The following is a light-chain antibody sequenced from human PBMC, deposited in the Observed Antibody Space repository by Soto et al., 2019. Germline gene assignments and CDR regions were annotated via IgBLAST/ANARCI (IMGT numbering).Light chain of an antibody. CDR3: QQYYSPPIT. CDR2: WAS. J-gene: IGKJ3*01. V-gene: IGKV4-1*01. CDR1: QSVLYSSNNKNY. Sequence: DIVMTHSPDSLAVSLGERATINCKSSQSVLYSSNNKNYLAWYQQKPGQPPKLLIYWASTRESGVPDRFSGSGSGTDFTLTISSLQAEDVAVYYCQQYYSPPITFGPGTKVDIK.